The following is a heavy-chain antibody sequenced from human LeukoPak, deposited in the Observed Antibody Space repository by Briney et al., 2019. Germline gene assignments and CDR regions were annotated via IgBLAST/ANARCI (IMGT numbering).Heavy chain of an antibody. V-gene: IGHV3-21*01. Sequence: GGSVRLSCAASGFTFSSYSMNWVRQAPGKGLEWVSSISSSSSYIYYADSVKGRFTISRDNAKNSLYLQMNSLRAEDTAVYYCARDRDAVTTGIFDYWGQGTLVTVSS. D-gene: IGHD4-17*01. CDR2: ISSSSSYI. J-gene: IGHJ4*02. CDR1: GFTFSSYS. CDR3: ARDRDAVTTGIFDY.